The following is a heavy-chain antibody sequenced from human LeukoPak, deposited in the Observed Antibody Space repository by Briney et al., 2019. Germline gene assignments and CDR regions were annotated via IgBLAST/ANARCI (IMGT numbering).Heavy chain of an antibody. J-gene: IGHJ4*02. CDR2: IIPIFGTT. Sequence: VASVKVSCKASGDTFSSYIITWVRQAPGQGLEWMGGIIPIFGTTNYAEKFQGRVTITADESTTTAYMELSSLRSDDTAVYYCVRFEHWGIGYFHHRGQGTPVSVSS. CDR3: VRFEHWGIGYFHH. CDR1: GDTFSSYI. D-gene: IGHD3-16*01. V-gene: IGHV1-69*13.